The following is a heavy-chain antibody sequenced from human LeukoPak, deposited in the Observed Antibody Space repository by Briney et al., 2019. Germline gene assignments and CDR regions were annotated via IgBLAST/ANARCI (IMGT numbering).Heavy chain of an antibody. V-gene: IGHV3-11*04. D-gene: IGHD3-16*01. J-gene: IGHJ4*02. Sequence: PGGSLRLSCAVSGFIFSDYYMSWIRRALGKGLECISYISGSGSAIYYADSLQGRFTISRDNAKNSLYLQMNSLRAEDTAVYYCARGESFDYWGQGTLVTVSS. CDR1: GFIFSDYY. CDR3: ARGESFDY. CDR2: ISGSGSAI.